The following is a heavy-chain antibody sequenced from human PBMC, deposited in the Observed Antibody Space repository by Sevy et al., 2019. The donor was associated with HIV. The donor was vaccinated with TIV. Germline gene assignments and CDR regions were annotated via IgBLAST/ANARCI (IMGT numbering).Heavy chain of an antibody. CDR3: AKDAQPRYWELLPDGPFDY. CDR1: GFTFDDYA. J-gene: IGHJ4*02. V-gene: IGHV3-9*01. D-gene: IGHD1-26*01. CDR2: ISWNSGSI. Sequence: GGSLRLSCAASGFTFDDYAMHWVRQAPGKGLEWVSGISWNSGSIGYADSVKGRFTISRDNAKNSLYLQMNSLRAEDTALYYCAKDAQPRYWELLPDGPFDYWGQGTLVTVSS.